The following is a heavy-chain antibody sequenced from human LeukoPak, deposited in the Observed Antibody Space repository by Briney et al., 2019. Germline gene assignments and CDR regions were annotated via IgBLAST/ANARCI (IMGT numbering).Heavy chain of an antibody. J-gene: IGHJ4*02. Sequence: SETLSLTCTVSGASINSHYWSWIRQPPGKGLEWIGYISYSGSTNYNPSLKSRVIISVDTSKTHFSLNLSSVTAADTAFYYCARHRVSGSSYSALDYWGQGTLVSVSS. CDR2: ISYSGST. V-gene: IGHV4-59*08. CDR1: GASINSHY. CDR3: ARHRVSGSSYSALDY. D-gene: IGHD1-26*01.